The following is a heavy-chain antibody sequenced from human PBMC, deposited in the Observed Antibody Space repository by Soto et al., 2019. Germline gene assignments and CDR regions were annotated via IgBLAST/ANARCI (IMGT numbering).Heavy chain of an antibody. D-gene: IGHD6-13*01. CDR1: GFTFDDYA. CDR2: ISWNSGSI. Sequence: SLRLSCSASGFTFDDYAMHWFRQAPGKGLEWVSGISWNSGSIGYADSVKGRFTISRDNAKNSLYLQMNSLRAEDTALYYCAKDISAAGKPYYGMDVWGQGTTVTVSS. V-gene: IGHV3-9*01. CDR3: AKDISAAGKPYYGMDV. J-gene: IGHJ6*02.